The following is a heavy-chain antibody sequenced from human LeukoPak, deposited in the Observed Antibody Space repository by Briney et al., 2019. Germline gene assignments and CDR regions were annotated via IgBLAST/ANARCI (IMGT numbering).Heavy chain of an antibody. V-gene: IGHV1-46*01. D-gene: IGHD2-2*02. Sequence: ASVKVSCKASGYTFTSYYMHWVRQAPGQGLEWMGIINPSGGSTSYAQKFQGRVTMTEDTSTDTAYMELSSLRSEDTAVYYCATVGCSSTSCYTRDAFDIWGQGTMVTVSS. CDR3: ATVGCSSTSCYTRDAFDI. CDR1: GYTFTSYY. CDR2: INPSGGST. J-gene: IGHJ3*02.